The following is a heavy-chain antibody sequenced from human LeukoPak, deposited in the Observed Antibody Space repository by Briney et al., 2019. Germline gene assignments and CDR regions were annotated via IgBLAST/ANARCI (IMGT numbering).Heavy chain of an antibody. CDR1: GGSISSYY. J-gene: IGHJ4*02. CDR3: ARDGRPYDSSGYYYSAVTLYFDY. CDR2: IYTSGST. V-gene: IGHV4-4*07. Sequence: SEILSLTCTVSGGSISSYYWSWIRQPAGKGLEWIGRIYTSGSTNYNPSLKSRVTMSVDTSKNQFSLKLSSVTAADTAVYYCARDGRPYDSSGYYYSAVTLYFDYWGQGTLVTVSS. D-gene: IGHD3-22*01.